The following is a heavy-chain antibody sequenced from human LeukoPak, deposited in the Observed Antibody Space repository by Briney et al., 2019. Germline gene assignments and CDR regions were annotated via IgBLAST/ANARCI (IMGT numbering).Heavy chain of an antibody. CDR1: GGSISSGSYY. CDR3: ARGGAARLHFQN. D-gene: IGHD6-6*01. J-gene: IGHJ1*01. CDR2: IYHSGST. V-gene: IGHV4-61*01. Sequence: SETLSLTCTVSGGSISSGSYYWNWIRQPPGKGLEWTGYIYHSGSTNYNPSLQSRVTISVDTSKNQFSLNLNSVTAADTAVYYCARGGAARLHFQNWGQGTLVTVSS.